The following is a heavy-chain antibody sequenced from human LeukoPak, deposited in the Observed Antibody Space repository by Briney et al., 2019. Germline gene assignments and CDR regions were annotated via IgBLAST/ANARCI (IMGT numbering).Heavy chain of an antibody. CDR2: IYYSGST. D-gene: IGHD2-21*02. Sequence: SETLSLTCTVSGGSISSYYWSWIRQPPGKGLEWIGYIYYSGSTNYNPSLKSRVTISADTSKNQFSLKLSSVTAADTAVYYCARRLTPGAWYFDLWGRGTLVTVSS. CDR1: GGSISSYY. V-gene: IGHV4-59*08. CDR3: ARRLTPGAWYFDL. J-gene: IGHJ2*01.